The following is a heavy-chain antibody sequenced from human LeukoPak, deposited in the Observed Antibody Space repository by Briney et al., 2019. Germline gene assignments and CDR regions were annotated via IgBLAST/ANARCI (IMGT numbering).Heavy chain of an antibody. J-gene: IGHJ3*02. V-gene: IGHV4-59*01. CDR3: ARDRIAAAGKVSYAFDI. CDR2: IYYSGST. CDR1: GGSISSYY. Sequence: PSETLSLTCTVSGGSISSYYWSWIRQPPGKGLEWVGSIYYSGSTNYNPSLKSRVTISVDTSKNQFSLKLSSVTAADTAVYYCARDRIAAAGKVSYAFDIWGQGTMVTVSS. D-gene: IGHD6-13*01.